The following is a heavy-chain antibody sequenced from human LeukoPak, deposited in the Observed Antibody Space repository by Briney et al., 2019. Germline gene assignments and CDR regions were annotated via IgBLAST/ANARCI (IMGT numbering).Heavy chain of an antibody. V-gene: IGHV1-58*02. J-gene: IGHJ3*02. Sequence: PQASVKVSCRASRFTFISSGMQWVRQARGQRLEWIGWIVVGSGNTNYAQKFQERVTITRDMSTSTAYMELSSLRSEDTAVYYCAAPRRGPHTLMDPRDAFDIWGQGTMVTVSS. CDR3: AAPRRGPHTLMDPRDAFDI. D-gene: IGHD5-18*01. CDR2: IVVGSGNT. CDR1: RFTFISSG.